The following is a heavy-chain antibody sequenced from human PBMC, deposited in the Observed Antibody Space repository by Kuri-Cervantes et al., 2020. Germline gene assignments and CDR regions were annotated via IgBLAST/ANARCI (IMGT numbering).Heavy chain of an antibody. CDR3: ARAHVAGFLDWFDP. CDR2: IIPIFGTA. Sequence: SVKVSCKASGGTFSSYAISWVRQAPGQGLEWMGGIIPIFGTANYAQKFQGRVTITRDTSASTAYMELSSLRSEDTAVYYCARAHVAGFLDWFDPWGQGTLVTVSS. D-gene: IGHD6-19*01. V-gene: IGHV1-69*05. CDR1: GGTFSSYA. J-gene: IGHJ5*02.